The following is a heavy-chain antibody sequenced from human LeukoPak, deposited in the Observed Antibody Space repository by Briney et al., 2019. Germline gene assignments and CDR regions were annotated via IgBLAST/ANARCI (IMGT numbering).Heavy chain of an antibody. J-gene: IGHJ4*02. CDR2: IYYSGST. Sequence: PSETLSLTCTVSGGSISSSSYYWGWIRQPPGKGLEWIGSIYYSGSTYYNPSLKSRVTISVDTSKNQFSLKLSSVTAADTAVYYCARDRPFTVTPFDYWGQGTLVTVSS. CDR1: GGSISSSSYY. CDR3: ARDRPFTVTPFDY. D-gene: IGHD4-17*01. V-gene: IGHV4-39*07.